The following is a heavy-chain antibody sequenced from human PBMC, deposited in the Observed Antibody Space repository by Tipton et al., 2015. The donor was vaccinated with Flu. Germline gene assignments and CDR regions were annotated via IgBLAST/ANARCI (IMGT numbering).Heavy chain of an antibody. Sequence: TLSLTCAVYGGSFSGYYWSWIRQPAGKGLEWIGRIYTSGSTNYNPSLKSRVTMSVDTSKNQFSLKLSSVTAADTAVYYCAREPGQLYGWYFDLWGRGTLVTVSS. V-gene: IGHV4-4*07. CDR2: IYTSGST. CDR1: GGSFSGYY. CDR3: AREPGQLYGWYFDL. D-gene: IGHD2-2*02. J-gene: IGHJ2*01.